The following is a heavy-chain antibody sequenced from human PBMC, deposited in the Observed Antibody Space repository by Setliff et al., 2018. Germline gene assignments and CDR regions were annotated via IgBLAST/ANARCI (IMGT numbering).Heavy chain of an antibody. CDR1: GFTFSRYW. CDR2: IKQDGSEK. J-gene: IGHJ5*02. CDR3: ARDGYYNFWSGPSLAPNWFDP. Sequence: GGSLRLSCAASGFTFSRYWMSWVRQAPGKGLEWVANIKQDGSEKYYVDSVKGRFTISRDNAKNSLYLQMNSLRAEDTAVYYCARDGYYNFWSGPSLAPNWFDPWGQGTLVTVSS. V-gene: IGHV3-7*01. D-gene: IGHD3-3*01.